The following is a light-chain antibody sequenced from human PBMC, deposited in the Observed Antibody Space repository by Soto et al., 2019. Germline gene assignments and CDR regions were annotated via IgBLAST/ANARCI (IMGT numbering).Light chain of an antibody. V-gene: IGKV1-5*03. J-gene: IGKJ4*01. CDR2: KTS. Sequence: DIQMTQSPSTLSASVGDRVSITCRASQSIDSWLAWYQQKPGKAPKLLIYKTSNLESGVPSRFSGSGSGTEFSLTISSLQPDDFATYYCQQYKSFFLTFGGGTRVEAK. CDR1: QSIDSW. CDR3: QQYKSFFLT.